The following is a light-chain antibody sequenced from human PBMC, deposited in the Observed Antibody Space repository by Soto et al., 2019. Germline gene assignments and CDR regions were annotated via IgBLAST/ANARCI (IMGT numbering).Light chain of an antibody. CDR2: DAS. CDR3: QQYNTYPWT. V-gene: IGKV1-5*01. Sequence: DIQMTQSPSPLSASVGDRVTISCRASQSISSWLAWYQQKPGKAPKLLIYDASTLESGVPSRFSGSGSGTEFTLTINSLQPDDFATYYCQQYNTYPWTFGQGTKVDI. CDR1: QSISSW. J-gene: IGKJ1*01.